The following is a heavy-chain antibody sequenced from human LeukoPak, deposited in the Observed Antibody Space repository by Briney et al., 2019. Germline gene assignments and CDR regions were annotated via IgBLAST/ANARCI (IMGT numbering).Heavy chain of an antibody. CDR2: IKYDGSKK. D-gene: IGHD3-22*01. CDR1: GFTFSSYG. CDR3: AKGGYSYDSNGHNYLDY. J-gene: IGHJ4*02. V-gene: IGHV3-30*02. Sequence: GGYLRVSCAASGFTFSSYGMHWVRQAPGKGLEWMAFIKYDGSKKHYAESVKRRYTISRDNSKNTLYLQMNSLRAEDTAVYYCAKGGYSYDSNGHNYLDYWGQGTLVTVSS.